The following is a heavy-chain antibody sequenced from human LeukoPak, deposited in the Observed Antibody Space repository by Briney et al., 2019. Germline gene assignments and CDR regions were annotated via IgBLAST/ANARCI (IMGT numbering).Heavy chain of an antibody. CDR2: ISSNGGTT. CDR3: ARSSGYGYYFDY. Sequence: PGGSLRLSCAASGFTFSSDAMHWVRQAPGKGLEYVSAISSNGGTTHYGNSVKGRFTISRDNSKNTLYLQMSSLRAEDMAVYFCARSSGYGYYFDYWGQGTLVTVSS. J-gene: IGHJ4*02. D-gene: IGHD3-22*01. CDR1: GFTFSSDA. V-gene: IGHV3-64*01.